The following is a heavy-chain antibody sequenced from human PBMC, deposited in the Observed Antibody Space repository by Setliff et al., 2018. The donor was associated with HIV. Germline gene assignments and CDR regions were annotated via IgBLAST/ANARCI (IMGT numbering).Heavy chain of an antibody. D-gene: IGHD3-10*01. Sequence: ASVKVSCKASGYTFTSYGISWVRQAPGQGLEWMGWISAYNGNTNYAQKRQGRVTMTTDTSTSTAYMELRSLRSDDTAVYYCARVVVRGVTFIAEYFQHWGQGILVTVSS. J-gene: IGHJ1*01. CDR3: ARVVVRGVTFIAEYFQH. V-gene: IGHV1-18*01. CDR1: GYTFTSYG. CDR2: ISAYNGNT.